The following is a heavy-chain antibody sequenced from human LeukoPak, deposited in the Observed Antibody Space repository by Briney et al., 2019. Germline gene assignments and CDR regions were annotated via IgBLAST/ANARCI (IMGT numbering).Heavy chain of an antibody. V-gene: IGHV3-21*01. J-gene: IGHJ4*02. Sequence: GGSLRLSCAASGFTFSSYTMHWIRQAPGKGLEWVSSISGSNSYIFYADSVRGRFTVSRDNAKDSLYLQMNSLRAEGTAVYYCARALTTLTYEGYWGQGTLVTVSS. CDR2: ISGSNSYI. CDR1: GFTFSSYT. D-gene: IGHD1-1*01. CDR3: ARALTTLTYEGY.